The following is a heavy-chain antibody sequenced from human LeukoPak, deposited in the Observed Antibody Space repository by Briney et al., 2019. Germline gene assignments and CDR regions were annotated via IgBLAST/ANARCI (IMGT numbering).Heavy chain of an antibody. Sequence: GGSLRLSCAASGVTFSSYWMSWVRQAPGKGLEWVANIKQDGSEKYYVDSVEGRFTISRDNAKNSLYLQMNSLRAEDTAVYYCAREGIVVVPAAIRDYYYYYMDVWGKGTTVTVSS. CDR2: IKQDGSEK. J-gene: IGHJ6*03. D-gene: IGHD2-2*02. V-gene: IGHV3-7*01. CDR3: AREGIVVVPAAIRDYYYYYMDV. CDR1: GVTFSSYW.